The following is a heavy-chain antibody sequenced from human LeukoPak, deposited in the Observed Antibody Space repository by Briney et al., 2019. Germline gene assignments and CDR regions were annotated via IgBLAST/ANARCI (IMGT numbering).Heavy chain of an antibody. J-gene: IGHJ5*02. Sequence: GSLRLSCAASGFTFSSYTMKWVRQAPGKGLEWVSSISSGSRSIFYADSVKGRFTISRDNTKNSLYLQLNSLRAEDTAVYYCARDLWGTTPAPIPWGQGTLVIVSS. D-gene: IGHD2-2*01. CDR2: ISSGSRSI. V-gene: IGHV3-21*01. CDR3: ARDLWGTTPAPIP. CDR1: GFTFSSYT.